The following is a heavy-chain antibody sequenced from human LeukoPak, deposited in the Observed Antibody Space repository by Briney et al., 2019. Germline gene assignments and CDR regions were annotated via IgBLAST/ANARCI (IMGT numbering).Heavy chain of an antibody. CDR3: ATEVTSIVPDY. D-gene: IGHD2-21*02. CDR1: GHTLSELP. J-gene: IGHJ4*02. Sequence: ASVKVSCKVSGHTLSELPMYWVQQAPGEGLEWMGGFDPENDERIYAQKFRGRVTMTEDTSTNTAYMELSSLRSDDTAVYYCATEVTSIVPDYWGQGTLVTVSS. CDR2: FDPENDER. V-gene: IGHV1-24*01.